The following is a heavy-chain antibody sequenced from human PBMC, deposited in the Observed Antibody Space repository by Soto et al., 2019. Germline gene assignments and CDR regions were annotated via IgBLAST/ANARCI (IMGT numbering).Heavy chain of an antibody. CDR1: GGSFSGYY. CDR3: ARARAYNWNYVYYYGMDV. J-gene: IGHJ6*02. D-gene: IGHD1-7*01. Sequence: PSETLSLTCAVYGGSFSGYYWSWIRQPPGKGLEWIGEINHSGSTNYNPSLKSRVTISVDTSKNQFSLKLSSVTAADTAVYYCARARAYNWNYVYYYGMDVWGQGTTVTVPS. CDR2: INHSGST. V-gene: IGHV4-34*01.